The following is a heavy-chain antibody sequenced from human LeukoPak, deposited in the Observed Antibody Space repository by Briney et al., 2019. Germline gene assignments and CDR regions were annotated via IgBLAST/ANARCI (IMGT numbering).Heavy chain of an antibody. CDR1: GFTFDDYA. CDR3: AKRAGIAVAGDAFDI. Sequence: ALRLSCAASGFTFDDYAMHWVRQAPGKGLEWVSGISWNSGSIGYADSVKGRFTISRDNAKNSLYLQMNSLRAEDTALYYCAKRAGIAVAGDAFDIWGQGTMVTVSS. V-gene: IGHV3-9*01. D-gene: IGHD6-19*01. J-gene: IGHJ3*02. CDR2: ISWNSGSI.